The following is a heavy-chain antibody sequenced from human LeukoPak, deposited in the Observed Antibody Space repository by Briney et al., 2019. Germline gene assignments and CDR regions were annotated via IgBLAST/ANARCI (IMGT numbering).Heavy chain of an antibody. CDR1: GGSISSSSYY. CDR2: IYYSGST. D-gene: IGHD5-24*01. CDR3: ARLEKGVAYFDY. V-gene: IGHV4-39*01. J-gene: IGHJ4*02. Sequence: PSETLSPTCTVSGGSISSSSYYWGWIRQPPGKGLEWIGSIYYSGSTYYNPSLKSRVTISVDTSKNQFSLKLSSVTAADTAVYYCARLEKGVAYFDYWGQGTLVTVSS.